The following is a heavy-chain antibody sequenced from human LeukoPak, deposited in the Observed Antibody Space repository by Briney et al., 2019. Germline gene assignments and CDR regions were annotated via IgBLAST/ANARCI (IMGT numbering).Heavy chain of an antibody. CDR2: ITSIGGYI. V-gene: IGHV3-21*01. J-gene: IGHJ4*02. Sequence: GGSRRLSCAASGFTFSSYTMNWVRQAPGKGLEWVSSITSIGGYIYYADSVKGRFTISRDNAKNSLYLQMNSLRAEDTAVYYCARDAIIGGILVWGQGTLVTVSS. CDR1: GFTFSSYT. CDR3: ARDAIIGGILV. D-gene: IGHD3-16*02.